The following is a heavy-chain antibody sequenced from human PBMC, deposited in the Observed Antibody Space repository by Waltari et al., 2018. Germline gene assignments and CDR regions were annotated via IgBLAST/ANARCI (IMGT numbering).Heavy chain of an antibody. CDR1: GFTFSSYG. CDR3: ARATYSSGRGDFDY. CDR2: IWYDGSNK. D-gene: IGHD6-19*01. J-gene: IGHJ4*02. V-gene: IGHV3-33*01. Sequence: QVQLVESGGGVVQPGRSLRLSCAASGFTFSSYGMHWVRQAPGKGLEWVAVIWYDGSNKYDADSVKGRFTISRDNSKNTLYLQMNSLRAEDTAVYYCARATYSSGRGDFDYWGQGTLVTVSS.